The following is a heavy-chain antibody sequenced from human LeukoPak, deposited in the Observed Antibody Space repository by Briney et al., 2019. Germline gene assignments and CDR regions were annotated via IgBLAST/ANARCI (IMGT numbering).Heavy chain of an antibody. CDR3: AKDVWFGESELDY. CDR2: ISYDGSNK. Sequence: GGSLRLSCAASGFTFSSYGMHWVRQAPGKGLEWVAVISYDGSNKYYADSMKGRFTISRDNSKNTLYLQMNSLRAEDTAVYYCAKDVWFGESELDYWGQGTLVTVSS. J-gene: IGHJ4*02. CDR1: GFTFSSYG. V-gene: IGHV3-30*18. D-gene: IGHD3-10*01.